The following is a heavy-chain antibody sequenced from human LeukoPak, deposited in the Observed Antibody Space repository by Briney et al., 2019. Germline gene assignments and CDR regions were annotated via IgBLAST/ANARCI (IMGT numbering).Heavy chain of an antibody. CDR3: ARVGRAVADPPHYYYYGMDV. CDR2: IKQDGSEK. CDR1: GFTFSSYW. D-gene: IGHD6-19*01. V-gene: IGHV3-7*04. J-gene: IGHJ6*02. Sequence: PGGSLRLSCAASGFTFSSYWMSWVRQAPGKGLEWVANIKQDGSEKYYVDSVKGRFTISRDNAKNSLYLQMNSLRAEDTAVYYCARVGRAVADPPHYYYYGMDVWGQGTTVTVSS.